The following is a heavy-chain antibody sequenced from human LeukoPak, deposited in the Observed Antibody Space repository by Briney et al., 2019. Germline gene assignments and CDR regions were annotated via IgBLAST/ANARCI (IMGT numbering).Heavy chain of an antibody. CDR3: ARDLYYYGSGNYVPGLPDY. Sequence: GGSLRLSCSASGFTFSSYAMHWVRQAPGKGLEYISAISINGGSTYSVDSVKGRFTISRDNSKNTLYLQMNGLRAEDTAVYYCARDLYYYGSGNYVPGLPDYWGQGTLVTVSS. CDR2: ISINGGST. CDR1: GFTFSSYA. J-gene: IGHJ4*02. D-gene: IGHD3-10*01. V-gene: IGHV3-64*04.